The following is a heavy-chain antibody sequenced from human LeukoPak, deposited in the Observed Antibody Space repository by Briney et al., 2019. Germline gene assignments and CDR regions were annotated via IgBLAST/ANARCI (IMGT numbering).Heavy chain of an antibody. CDR2: INPNTGGT. J-gene: IGHJ4*02. CDR1: GYTFTAYY. CDR3: VRDEGQLWFDY. V-gene: IGHV1-2*02. Sequence: GASVKVSCKASGYTFTAYYLHWVRQAPGQGLEWMGWINPNTGGTNYAQKFHGRVTMTRDTSISTAYMELSRLRSDDTAVYYCVRDEGQLWFDYWGQGNLVTVSS. D-gene: IGHD5-18*01.